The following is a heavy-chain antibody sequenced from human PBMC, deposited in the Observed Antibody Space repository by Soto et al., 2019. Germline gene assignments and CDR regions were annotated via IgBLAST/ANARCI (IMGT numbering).Heavy chain of an antibody. D-gene: IGHD1-1*01. CDR2: IIPFFGTA. CDR3: ARTPPMESDDNYYFDF. CDR1: GGTFSTVG. Sequence: GASVKVSCKASGGTFSTVGSSWVRQAPGQGLEWMGGIIPFFGTANYAQKFQDRVTITADESTSTVYMDLRSLRSEDTAIYYCARTPPMESDDNYYFDFWGQGALVTVSS. V-gene: IGHV1-69*13. J-gene: IGHJ4*02.